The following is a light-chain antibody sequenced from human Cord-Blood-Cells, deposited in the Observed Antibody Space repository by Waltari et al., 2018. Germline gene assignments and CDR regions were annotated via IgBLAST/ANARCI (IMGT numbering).Light chain of an antibody. Sequence: QSVLTQPPSVSGAPGQRVTISCTGSSSNIGAGYDVHWDQQLPGTAPKLLIYCNNSRPSGGHDRFACSKSGTSASLAITGRRAEDDAYYYCQSYDSSLSGWVFGGGTKLTIL. CDR3: QSYDSSLSGWV. V-gene: IGLV1-40*01. J-gene: IGLJ3*02. CDR2: CNN. CDR1: SSNIGAGYD.